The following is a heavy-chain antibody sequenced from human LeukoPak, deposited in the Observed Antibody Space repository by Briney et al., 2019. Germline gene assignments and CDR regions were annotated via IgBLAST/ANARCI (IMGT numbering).Heavy chain of an antibody. J-gene: IGHJ4*02. D-gene: IGHD2-2*01. V-gene: IGHV1-18*01. CDR1: DYTFTSYG. CDR2: ISAYNGNT. CDR3: ARGGHRVPATYGDY. Sequence: XSVKVSCKASDYTFTSYGITWVRQAPGQGLEWMGWISAYNGNTNYAQKLQGRVTMTTDTSTSTAYMELRSLRSDDTAVYYCARGGHRVPATYGDYWGQGTLVTVSS.